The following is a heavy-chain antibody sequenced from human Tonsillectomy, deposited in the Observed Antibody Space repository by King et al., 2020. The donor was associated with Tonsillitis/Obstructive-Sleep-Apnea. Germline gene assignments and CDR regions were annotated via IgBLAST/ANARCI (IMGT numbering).Heavy chain of an antibody. Sequence: VQLVESGGGLVQPGGSLRLSCAASGFTVSSNYMSWVRQAPGKGLEWVSVIYSGGSTYYADSVKGRFTISRDNSKNTLCLQMNSLRDEDTAVYYCARTCSGSSSTHYYYYMDVWGKGTTVTVSS. V-gene: IGHV3-66*01. J-gene: IGHJ6*03. CDR2: IYSGGST. D-gene: IGHD3-10*02. CDR3: ARTCSGSSSTHYYYYMDV. CDR1: GFTVSSNY.